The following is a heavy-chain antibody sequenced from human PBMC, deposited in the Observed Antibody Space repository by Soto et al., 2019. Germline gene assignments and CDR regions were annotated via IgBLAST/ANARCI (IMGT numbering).Heavy chain of an antibody. V-gene: IGHV3-23*01. J-gene: IGHJ6*02. D-gene: IGHD3-10*01. CDR3: AESRRSYGSGSYYYYGMDV. Sequence: GGSLRLSCAASGFTFSSYAMSWVRQAPGKGLEWVSVISGSGGSTYYADSVKGRFTISRDNSKNTLYLQMNSRRAEDTAVYYCAESRRSYGSGSYYYYGMDVWGQGTTVTVSS. CDR2: ISGSGGST. CDR1: GFTFSSYA.